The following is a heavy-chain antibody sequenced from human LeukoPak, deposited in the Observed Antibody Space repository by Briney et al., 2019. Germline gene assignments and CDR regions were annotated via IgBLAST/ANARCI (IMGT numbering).Heavy chain of an antibody. CDR1: GYTFTNYG. CDR3: ARHRLHRIYYDTTGYYHDACDI. Sequence: ASVTVSFKASGYTFTNYGISWVRQAPGQGLEWMGWISAYNGNTNYAQKLQGRLTMTTETSTNTAYMELRSLRSDDTAVYFCARHRLHRIYYDTTGYYHDACDIWGQGTMVTVSS. J-gene: IGHJ3*02. V-gene: IGHV1-18*01. CDR2: ISAYNGNT. D-gene: IGHD3-22*01.